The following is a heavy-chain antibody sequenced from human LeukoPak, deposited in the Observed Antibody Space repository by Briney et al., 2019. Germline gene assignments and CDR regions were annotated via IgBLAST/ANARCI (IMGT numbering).Heavy chain of an antibody. CDR1: RFTFSSYG. CDR3: ARDVYSSSSSGFDY. D-gene: IGHD6-6*01. V-gene: IGHV3-23*01. CDR2: ISGSGGTT. J-gene: IGHJ4*02. Sequence: GGSLRLSCAASRFTFSSYGMSWVRQAPGKGLEWVSAISGSGGTTYYADSVKGRFTISRDNSKNTLYLQMNSLRAEDTAVYYCARDVYSSSSSGFDYWGQGTLVTVSS.